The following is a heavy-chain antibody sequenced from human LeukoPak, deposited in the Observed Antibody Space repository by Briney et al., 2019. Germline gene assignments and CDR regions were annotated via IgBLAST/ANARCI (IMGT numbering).Heavy chain of an antibody. D-gene: IGHD5-18*01. CDR1: GGTFSSYA. J-gene: IGHJ4*02. V-gene: IGHV1-69*13. CDR2: IIPIFGTA. Sequence: SVKVSCKASGGTFSSYAISWVRQAPGQGLEWMGGIIPIFGTANYAQKFQGRVTITADESTSTAYMELSSLGSEDTAVYYCARAPDSYGRKSGVLDYWGQGTLVTVSS. CDR3: ARAPDSYGRKSGVLDY.